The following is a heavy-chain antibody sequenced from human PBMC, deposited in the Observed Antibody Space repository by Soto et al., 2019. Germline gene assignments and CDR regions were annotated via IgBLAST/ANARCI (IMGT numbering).Heavy chain of an antibody. V-gene: IGHV3-53*01. CDR3: AATPGGGGY. Sequence: EVQLVESGGGLIQPGGSLRLSCAVSGFTVSNNYMSWVRQAPGKGLEGVSVIYSGGYTAYGDSVKGRFTISRDNSKNTPYLQINSRGPAAPALFYCAATPGGGGYWGQGTLVTVSS. J-gene: IGHJ4*02. D-gene: IGHD3-10*01. CDR2: IYSGGYT. CDR1: GFTVSNNY.